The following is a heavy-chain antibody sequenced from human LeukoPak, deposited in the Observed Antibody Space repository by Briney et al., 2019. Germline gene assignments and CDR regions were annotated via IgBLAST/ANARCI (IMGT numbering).Heavy chain of an antibody. CDR3: AKDKWSSGLILLFES. CDR1: GFTFSTYA. D-gene: IGHD6-19*01. V-gene: IGHV3-23*01. J-gene: IGHJ4*02. CDR2: ISGSGGDT. Sequence: GGSLRLSCAASGFTFSTYAMNWVRQAPGKGVEWVSGISGSGGDTYYADSVKGRFTISRDNSKNTLYLQMSSLRAEDTAVYYCAKDKWSSGLILLFESWGPGTLVTVSS.